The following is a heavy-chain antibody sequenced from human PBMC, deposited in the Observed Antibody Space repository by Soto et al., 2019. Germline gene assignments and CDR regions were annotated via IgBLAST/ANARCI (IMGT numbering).Heavy chain of an antibody. V-gene: IGHV3-15*07. J-gene: IGHJ4*01. CDR3: TTDSRTTLPEIRFDY. Sequence: GGSLRLSCAASGFPFNNAWINWVRQVPGKGLEWVGRVKSKADGGSGDYAAPEKGRFVVSRDDSKDIVYLQMNSLKIEDTGVYYCTTDSRTTLPEIRFDYWGHGTQVTVSS. D-gene: IGHD1-26*01. CDR1: GFPFNNAW. CDR2: VKSKADGGSG.